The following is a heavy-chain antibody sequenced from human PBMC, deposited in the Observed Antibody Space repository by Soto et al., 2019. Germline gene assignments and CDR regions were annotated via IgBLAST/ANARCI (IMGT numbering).Heavy chain of an antibody. CDR3: ATGSPYYYGSGGMWDS. D-gene: IGHD3-10*01. CDR1: GGSMSSPNW. V-gene: IGHV4-4*02. CDR2: IHHSGAT. J-gene: IGHJ4*02. Sequence: QVRLQESGPGLVKPSGTLSLTCLVSGGSMSSPNWWTWVRPAPVKGRGWIAEIHHSGATNYSPSLKSRAVISIDKSNNQFSLQLTSVTAADTAVYYCATGSPYYYGSGGMWDSWGRGALVTVSS.